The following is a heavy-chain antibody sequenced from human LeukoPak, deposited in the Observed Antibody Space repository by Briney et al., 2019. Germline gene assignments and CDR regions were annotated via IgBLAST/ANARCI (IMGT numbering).Heavy chain of an antibody. J-gene: IGHJ4*02. V-gene: IGHV1-2*02. CDR2: INPDSGGT. Sequence: GASVKVSCKASGYTFTDYYMHWVRQAPGQGLEWMGWINPDSGGTNYAQKFQGRVTMTRDTSISTAYMELNRLRSDDTAVYYCARDISMIRGIMSPFDYWGQGTLVTVSS. CDR1: GYTFTDYY. CDR3: ARDISMIRGIMSPFDY. D-gene: IGHD3-10*01.